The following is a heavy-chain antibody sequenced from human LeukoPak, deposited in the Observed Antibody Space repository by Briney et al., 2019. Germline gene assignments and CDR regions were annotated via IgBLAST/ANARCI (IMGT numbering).Heavy chain of an antibody. CDR2: INQSGST. J-gene: IGHJ6*03. V-gene: IGHV4-61*01. D-gene: IGHD3-16*01. CDR3: ARDGGPDYYYYIDV. CDR1: GGSFSSGSYY. Sequence: PSQTLSLTCTVSGGSFSSGSYYWSWIRQPPGKGLEWIGEINQSGSTNYNPSLKSRVTISLDTSKNQFSLKLSSVTAADTAVYYCARDGGPDYYYYIDVWGKGTTVTVSS.